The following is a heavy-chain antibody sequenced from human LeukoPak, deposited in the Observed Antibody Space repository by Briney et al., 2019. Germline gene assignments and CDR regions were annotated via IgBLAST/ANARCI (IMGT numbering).Heavy chain of an antibody. V-gene: IGHV3-23*01. CDR2: ISFSGGNT. CDR3: ARDIELST. J-gene: IGHJ3*01. CDR1: GFMFSDSA. D-gene: IGHD3-16*02. Sequence: GGPLRLSCAASGFMFSDSAMSWVRQAPGKGLEWVSLISFSGGNTYYADSVKGRFTLSRDNSKDTLYLQMNILRAEDTAIYYCARDIELSTWGLGTMVTVSS.